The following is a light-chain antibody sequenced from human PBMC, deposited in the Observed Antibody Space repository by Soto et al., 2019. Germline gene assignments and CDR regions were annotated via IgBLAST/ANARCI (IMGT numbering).Light chain of an antibody. Sequence: EIVLTQSPATLSLSPGERATLSCRASQSVSSYLAWYQQKPGQAPRLLIYDASNRATGIPARFSGSGSGTHFTLTIISLEPEDFAVYYCQQRSNWPPYTFGQGTKLEIK. V-gene: IGKV3-11*01. CDR3: QQRSNWPPYT. J-gene: IGKJ2*01. CDR2: DAS. CDR1: QSVSSY.